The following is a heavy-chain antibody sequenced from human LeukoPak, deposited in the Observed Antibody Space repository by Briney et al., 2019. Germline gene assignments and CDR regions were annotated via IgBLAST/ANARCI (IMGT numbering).Heavy chain of an antibody. CDR2: ISYDGSNK. Sequence: GGSLRLSCAASGFTFSSYAMHWVRQAPGKGLEWVAVISYDGSNKYYADSVKGRFTISRDNSKNTLYLQMNSLRAEDTAVYYCARDLTFGGVIDYYFDYWGQGTLVTVSS. D-gene: IGHD3-16*02. V-gene: IGHV3-30-3*01. CDR1: GFTFSSYA. CDR3: ARDLTFGGVIDYYFDY. J-gene: IGHJ4*02.